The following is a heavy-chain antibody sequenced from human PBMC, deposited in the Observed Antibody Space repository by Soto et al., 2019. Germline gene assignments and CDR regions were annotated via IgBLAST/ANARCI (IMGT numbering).Heavy chain of an antibody. CDR1: GFTFSSYA. Sequence: EVQLLESGGGLVQPGGSLRLSCAASGFTFSSYAMSWVRQAPGKGLEWVSAISGSGGSTYYADSVKGRFTISRDNAKNPLYLQMNSLRAEDTAVYYCAKDGQPYYYDSSGYPDYWGQGSLVTVSS. D-gene: IGHD3-22*01. CDR2: ISGSGGST. CDR3: AKDGQPYYYDSSGYPDY. J-gene: IGHJ4*02. V-gene: IGHV3-23*01.